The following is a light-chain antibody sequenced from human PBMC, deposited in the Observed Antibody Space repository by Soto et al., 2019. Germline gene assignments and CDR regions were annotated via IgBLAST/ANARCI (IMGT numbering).Light chain of an antibody. Sequence: QSVLTQPPSASGTPGQRVTISCSGSSSNIGVNTVNWYQQLPGTAPKLLIYSNSQRPSGVPDRFSGSMSGTSASLAISGLQSEDEADYYCAPWDDSLNGVVFGGGTKVTVL. CDR2: SNS. J-gene: IGLJ2*01. CDR3: APWDDSLNGVV. V-gene: IGLV1-44*01. CDR1: SSNIGVNT.